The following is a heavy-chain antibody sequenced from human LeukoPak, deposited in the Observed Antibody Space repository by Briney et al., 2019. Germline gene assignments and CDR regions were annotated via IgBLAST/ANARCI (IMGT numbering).Heavy chain of an antibody. D-gene: IGHD1-7*01. CDR2: IYYSGST. CDR3: AREDITGTASYFDY. Sequence: TSETLSLTCTVSGGPVSSGGFYWTWIRQPPGKGLEWIGYIYYSGSTNYIPSLRSRLTISVDTSKNQFSLKLSSVTAADTAVYYCAREDITGTASYFDYWGQGTLVTVSS. V-gene: IGHV4-61*08. J-gene: IGHJ4*02. CDR1: GGPVSSGGFY.